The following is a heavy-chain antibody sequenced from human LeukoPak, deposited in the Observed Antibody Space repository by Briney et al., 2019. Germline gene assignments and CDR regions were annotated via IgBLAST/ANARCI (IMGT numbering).Heavy chain of an antibody. Sequence: SETLSLTCTVSGGSISSSSYHWGWIRQPPGKGLEWIGSIYYSGSTYYNPSLKGRVTISVDTSKNQFSLKLSSVTAADTAVYYCARRGVGNWFDPWGQGTLVTVSS. V-gene: IGHV4-39*01. CDR2: IYYSGST. CDR3: ARRGVGNWFDP. CDR1: GGSISSSSYH. D-gene: IGHD3-10*01. J-gene: IGHJ5*02.